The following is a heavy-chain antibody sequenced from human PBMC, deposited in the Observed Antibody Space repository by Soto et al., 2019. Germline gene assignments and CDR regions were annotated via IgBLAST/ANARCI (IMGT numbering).Heavy chain of an antibody. J-gene: IGHJ4*02. CDR3: ARVVLGSSGFDY. V-gene: IGHV1-69*13. Sequence: SVKVSCKASGGTFSSYAISWVRQAPGQGLEWMGGIIPIFGTANYAQKFQGRVTITADESTSTAYMELSSLRSEDTAVYYCARVVLGSSGFDYWGQGTLVTVSS. CDR2: IIPIFGTA. CDR1: GGTFSSYA. D-gene: IGHD6-19*01.